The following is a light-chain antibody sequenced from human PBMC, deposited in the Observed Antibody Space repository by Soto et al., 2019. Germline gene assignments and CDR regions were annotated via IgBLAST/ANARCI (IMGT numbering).Light chain of an antibody. CDR3: QQANSFPWT. V-gene: IGKV1-12*02. J-gene: IGKJ1*01. CDR1: QGISSW. CDR2: AAS. Sequence: DIPMTQSPSSVSASVGDRVTITCRASQGISSWLAWYQLKPGTAPKLLIYAASSLQSGVPSRFSGSGSGTDFTLTIRNLQPEDFATYYCQQANSFPWTFGQGTKVEIK.